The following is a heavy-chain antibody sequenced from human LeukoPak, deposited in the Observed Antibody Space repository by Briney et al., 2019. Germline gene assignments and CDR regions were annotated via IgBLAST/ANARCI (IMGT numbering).Heavy chain of an antibody. D-gene: IGHD3-3*01. CDR3: ARGVRVTIFGVVTQIAFDI. CDR2: IYYSGST. V-gene: IGHV4-59*08. Sequence: SETLSLTCTVSGGSISSYHWSWIRQPPGKGLEWIGYIYYSGSTNYNPSLKSRVTISVDTSKNQFSLKLSSVTAADTAVYYCARGVRVTIFGVVTQIAFDIWGQGTMVTVSS. CDR1: GGSISSYH. J-gene: IGHJ3*02.